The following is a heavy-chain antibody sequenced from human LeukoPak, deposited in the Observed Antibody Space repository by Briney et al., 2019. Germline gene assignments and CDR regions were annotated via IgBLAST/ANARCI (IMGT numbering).Heavy chain of an antibody. J-gene: IGHJ5*02. V-gene: IGHV4-59*01. CDR3: ARAQYCSSTSCYPNPKGWFDP. D-gene: IGHD2-2*01. CDR1: GGSISSYY. CDR2: IYYSGST. Sequence: PSQTLSLTCTVSGGSISSYYWSWIRQPPGKGLEWIGYIYYSGSTNYNPSLKSRVTISVDTSKNQFSLKLSSVTAADTAVYYCARAQYCSSTSCYPNPKGWFDPWGQGTLVTVSS.